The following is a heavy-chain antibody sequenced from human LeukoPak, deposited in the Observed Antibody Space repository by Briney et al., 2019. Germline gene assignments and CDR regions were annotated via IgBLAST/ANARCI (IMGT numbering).Heavy chain of an antibody. J-gene: IGHJ4*02. CDR3: AREGSGWSVDY. CDR1: GFTFGSYA. V-gene: IGHV3-30*04. D-gene: IGHD6-19*01. Sequence: GGSLRPSCAAPGFTFGSYAMHWVRQAPGKGLEWVAVISYDGSNKYYADSVKGRFTISRDNSKNTLYLQMNSLRAEDTAVYYCAREGSGWSVDYWGQGTLVTVSS. CDR2: ISYDGSNK.